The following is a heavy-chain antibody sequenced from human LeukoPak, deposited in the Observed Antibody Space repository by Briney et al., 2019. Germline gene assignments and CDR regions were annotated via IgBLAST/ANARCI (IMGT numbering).Heavy chain of an antibody. CDR3: ARVSADCY. V-gene: IGHV3-30*04. D-gene: IGHD3/OR15-3a*01. CDR1: GFTFSSYP. CDR2: ISYDGSNK. J-gene: IGHJ4*02. Sequence: GGSLRLSCAASGFTFSSYPMHWVRQAPGKGPEWVAVISYDGSNKYYADSVKGRFTISRDNSKNTLYLQMNSLRAGDTAVYYCARVSADCYWGQGTLVTVSS.